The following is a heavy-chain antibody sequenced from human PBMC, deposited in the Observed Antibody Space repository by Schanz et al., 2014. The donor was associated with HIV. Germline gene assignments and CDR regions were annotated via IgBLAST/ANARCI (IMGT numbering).Heavy chain of an antibody. D-gene: IGHD3-22*01. Sequence: EVQLLESGGGLVQPGESLRLSCTAFGFTFSTYAMTWVRQAPGKGLEWVSTVIGSGGITYYADSVKGRFTISRDNTKNTLYLQMTSLRAEDTAIYYCATMTQGFDSWGQGTLVTVSS. J-gene: IGHJ4*02. CDR1: GFTFSTYA. V-gene: IGHV3-23*01. CDR3: ATMTQGFDS. CDR2: VIGSGGIT.